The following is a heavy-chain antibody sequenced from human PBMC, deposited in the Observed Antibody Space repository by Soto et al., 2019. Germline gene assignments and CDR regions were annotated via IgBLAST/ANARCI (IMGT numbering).Heavy chain of an antibody. CDR1: GSTFSSYA. D-gene: IGHD2-15*01. V-gene: IGHV3-23*01. Sequence: RGSLRLSCPASGSTFSSYAMGRVRQGTGKGLDWVAVVSLGGSTPYADSVRGRFTISRENSKNTLSLQMNSLTTEDTAVHFCATRGAAARHFAYWGQGAPVTVAS. J-gene: IGHJ4*02. CDR3: ATRGAAARHFAY. CDR2: VSLGGST.